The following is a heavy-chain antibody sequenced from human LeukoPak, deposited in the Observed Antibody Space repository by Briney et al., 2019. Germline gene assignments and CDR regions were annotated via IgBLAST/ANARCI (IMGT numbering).Heavy chain of an antibody. CDR3: VKSEELRYFAWLLPLDY. Sequence: GGSLRLFCSASGFTFSSYIMHWVRQAPGKGLEYVSAISSNGGSTYYADSVKGRFTISRDNSKNTLYLQMRSLRAEDTAVYYCVKSEELRYFAWLLPLDYWGQGTLVTVSP. J-gene: IGHJ4*02. CDR1: GFTFSSYI. CDR2: ISSNGGST. D-gene: IGHD3-9*01. V-gene: IGHV3-64D*09.